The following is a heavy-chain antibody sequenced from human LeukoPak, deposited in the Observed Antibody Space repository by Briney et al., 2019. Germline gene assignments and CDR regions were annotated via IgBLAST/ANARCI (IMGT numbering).Heavy chain of an antibody. D-gene: IGHD6-13*01. CDR2: IRSKAYGGTT. CDR1: GFTFGDYA. J-gene: IGHJ3*02. Sequence: GGSLRLSCTASGFTFGDYAMSWFRQAPGKGLEWVGFIRSKAYGGTTEYAASVKGRFTISRDDSKSIAYLQMNSLKTEDTAVYYCTRDSRYSSSWSHDAFDIWGQGTMVTVSS. CDR3: TRDSRYSSSWSHDAFDI. V-gene: IGHV3-49*03.